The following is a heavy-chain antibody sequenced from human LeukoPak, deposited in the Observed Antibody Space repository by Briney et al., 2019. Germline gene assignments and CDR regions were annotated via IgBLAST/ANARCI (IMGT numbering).Heavy chain of an antibody. CDR2: IYYSGDT. Sequence: PSETLSLTCTVSRGSISGYSWSWIRQSPGGGLEWIGYIYYSGDTAYNPSLRSRVTMSVDTSKNQFSLQLRSMTTADTAVYYCAGDFGYGDYFFDDWGQGTLVTVSS. CDR1: RGSISGYS. J-gene: IGHJ4*02. V-gene: IGHV4-59*01. CDR3: AGDFGYGDYFFDD. D-gene: IGHD4-17*01.